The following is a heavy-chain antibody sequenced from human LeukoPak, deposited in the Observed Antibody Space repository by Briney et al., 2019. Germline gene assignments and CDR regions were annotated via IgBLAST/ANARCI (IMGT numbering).Heavy chain of an antibody. CDR2: INPNSGGT. J-gene: IGHJ4*02. CDR3: ARLYGSGSYIKFAVDY. D-gene: IGHD3-10*01. Sequence: GASVKVSCKASGGTFSSYAISWVRQAPGQGLEWMGWINPNSGGTNYAQKFQGRVTMTRDTSISTAYMELSRLRSDDTAVYYCARLYGSGSYIKFAVDYWGQGTLVTVSS. V-gene: IGHV1-2*02. CDR1: GGTFSSYA.